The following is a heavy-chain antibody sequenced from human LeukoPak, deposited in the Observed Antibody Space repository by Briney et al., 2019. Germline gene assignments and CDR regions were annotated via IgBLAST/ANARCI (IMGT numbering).Heavy chain of an antibody. CDR1: GYTFTSYG. J-gene: IGHJ3*02. D-gene: IGHD3-9*01. CDR3: ARIGGDYDILTGYPTLTDAFDI. Sequence: ASVKVSCKASGYTFTSYGISWVRQAPGQGLEWMGWISAYNGNTNYAQKLQGRVTMTTDTSTSTAYMELRSLRSDDTAVYYCARIGGDYDILTGYPTLTDAFDIWGQGTMVTVSS. V-gene: IGHV1-18*01. CDR2: ISAYNGNT.